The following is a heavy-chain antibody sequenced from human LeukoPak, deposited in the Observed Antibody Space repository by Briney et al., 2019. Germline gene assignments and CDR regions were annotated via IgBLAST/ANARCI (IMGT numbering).Heavy chain of an antibody. D-gene: IGHD2/OR15-2a*01. CDR1: GFTVSNSY. V-gene: IGHV3-53*05. Sequence: PGGSLRLSCAASGFTVSNSYMSWIRQAPGKGLEWVSVIYSDGTSYYADSVKARFSISRDNSKNTLYLQMNSLRSDDTAVYYCAVRMIGDYVEYWGQGTLVTVSS. J-gene: IGHJ4*02. CDR3: AVRMIGDYVEY. CDR2: IYSDGTS.